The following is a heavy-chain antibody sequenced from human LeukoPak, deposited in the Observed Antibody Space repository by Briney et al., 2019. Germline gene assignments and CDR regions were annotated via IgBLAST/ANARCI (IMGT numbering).Heavy chain of an antibody. CDR3: AKDGPLPYTSTSFGRHFLEY. CDR2: ISHDGSSQ. CDR1: GFTFSDYG. Sequence: GRSLRLSCAASGFTFSDYGMHWARLAPGKGLEWVAHISHDGSSQNYADSEQGRFTISRDNSKNTVDLQMNSLRAEDTAVYYCAKDGPLPYTSTSFGRHFLEYWGQGTLVTVSS. D-gene: IGHD6-13*01. V-gene: IGHV3-30*18. J-gene: IGHJ4*02.